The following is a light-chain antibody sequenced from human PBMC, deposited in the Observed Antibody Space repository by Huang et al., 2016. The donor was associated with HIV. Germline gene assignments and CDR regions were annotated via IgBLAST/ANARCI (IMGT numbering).Light chain of an antibody. J-gene: IGKJ1*01. CDR3: LQHNRYPWT. V-gene: IGKV1-17*03. CDR1: QGISNY. Sequence: DIQMTQSPSAMSASVGDRVTITCRASQGISNYLDWFQHKPGQVPKRLIYAASSLQSGVPSRFSGSGSGTEFTLIISSLQSEDFATYYCLQHNRYPWTFGQGTKVEI. CDR2: AAS.